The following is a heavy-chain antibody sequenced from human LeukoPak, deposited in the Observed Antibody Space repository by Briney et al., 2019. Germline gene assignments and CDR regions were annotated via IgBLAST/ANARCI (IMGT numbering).Heavy chain of an antibody. J-gene: IGHJ4*02. V-gene: IGHV3-7*01. Sequence: QTGGSLRLSCAASGFIFSNYGMTWVRQAPGKGLEWVANINQDGSETYYVDSVRGRFTISRDNAKNSLYLQMNSLRAEDTALYYCVKVSVAAPGSDYWGQGTLVTVSS. CDR1: GFIFSNYG. CDR2: INQDGSET. CDR3: VKVSVAAPGSDY. D-gene: IGHD6-13*01.